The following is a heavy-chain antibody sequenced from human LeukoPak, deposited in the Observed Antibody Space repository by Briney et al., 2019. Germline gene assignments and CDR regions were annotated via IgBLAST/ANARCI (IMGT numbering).Heavy chain of an antibody. Sequence: SETLSLTCTVSGGSISSSSYYWGWIRQPPGKGLEWIGSIYYSGSTYYNPSLKSRVTISVDTSKNQFSLKLSSVTAADTAVYYCARVVALWFGELSKGYYYYYGMDVWGQGTTVTVSS. CDR1: GGSISSSSYY. J-gene: IGHJ6*02. CDR2: IYYSGST. V-gene: IGHV4-39*07. D-gene: IGHD3-10*01. CDR3: ARVVALWFGELSKGYYYYYGMDV.